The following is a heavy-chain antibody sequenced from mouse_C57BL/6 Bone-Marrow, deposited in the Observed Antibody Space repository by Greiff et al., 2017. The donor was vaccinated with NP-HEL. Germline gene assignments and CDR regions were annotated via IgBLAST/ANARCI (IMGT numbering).Heavy chain of an antibody. CDR3: ARGAY. V-gene: IGHV14-1*01. CDR1: GFNIKDYY. J-gene: IGHJ3*01. Sequence: VQLKESGAELVRPGASVKLSCTASGFNIKDYYMHWVKQRPEQGLEWIGRIDPEDGDTEYAPKFQGKATLTADKSSSTAYMQLSSLTSEDSAVYFCARGAYWGQGTLVTVSA. CDR2: IDPEDGDT.